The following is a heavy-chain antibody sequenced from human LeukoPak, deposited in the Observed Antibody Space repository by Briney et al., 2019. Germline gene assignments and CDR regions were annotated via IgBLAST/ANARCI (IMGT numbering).Heavy chain of an antibody. D-gene: IGHD3-16*01. V-gene: IGHV3-48*03. J-gene: IGHJ3*02. CDR2: ISSSGSTM. CDR1: GFTFSNYD. CDR3: ARDFGGPDI. Sequence: GGSLRLSCAASGFTFSNYDKTWVRQAPGKGLEWVSYISSSGSTMDYADSVKGRFTISRDNARNSLYLQMSSLRPEDTAVYYCARDFGGPDIWGQGTVVTVSS.